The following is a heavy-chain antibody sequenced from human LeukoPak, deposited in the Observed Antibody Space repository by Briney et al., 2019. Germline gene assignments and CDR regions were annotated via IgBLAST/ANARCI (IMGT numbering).Heavy chain of an antibody. D-gene: IGHD2-2*01. CDR2: IYYSGST. J-gene: IGHJ6*03. CDR3: PRVPAAPYYYYMDV. Sequence: SETLSLTCTVSGGSISSYYWSWIRQPPGKGLEWIGYIYYSGSTNYNPSLKSRVTISVDTSKNQFSLKLSSVTAADTAVYYCPRVPAAPYYYYMDVWGKGTTVTVSS. V-gene: IGHV4-59*01. CDR1: GGSISSYY.